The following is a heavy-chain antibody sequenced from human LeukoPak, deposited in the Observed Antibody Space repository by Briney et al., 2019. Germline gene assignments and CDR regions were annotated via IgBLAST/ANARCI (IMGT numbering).Heavy chain of an antibody. CDR2: IYYSGST. J-gene: IGHJ4*02. V-gene: IGHV4-59*01. D-gene: IGHD6-13*01. CDR3: ARHSAAAGPFDY. Sequence: SETLSLTCTVSGGSISSYYWSWLRQPPGKGLEWIGYIYYSGSTNYNLSRKSRVTISVDTSKNQFSLKLSSVTAADTAVYYCARHSAAAGPFDYWGQGTLVTDSS. CDR1: GGSISSYY.